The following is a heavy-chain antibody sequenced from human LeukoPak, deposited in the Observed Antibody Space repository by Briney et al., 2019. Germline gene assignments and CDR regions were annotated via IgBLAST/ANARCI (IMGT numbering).Heavy chain of an antibody. Sequence: PGGSLRLSCAASGFTFSSYAMGWVRQAPGKGLEWVSAISGSGGSTYYADSVKGRFTISRDNSKNTLYLQMNSLRAEDTAVYYCAKGSDYYGSGSVIDYWGQGTLVTVSS. CDR3: AKGSDYYGSGSVIDY. CDR2: ISGSGGST. V-gene: IGHV3-23*01. J-gene: IGHJ4*02. CDR1: GFTFSSYA. D-gene: IGHD3-10*01.